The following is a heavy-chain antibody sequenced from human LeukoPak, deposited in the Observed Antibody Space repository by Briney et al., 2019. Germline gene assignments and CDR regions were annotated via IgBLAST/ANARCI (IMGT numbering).Heavy chain of an antibody. Sequence: ASVKVSCTASGYTFTGYYMHWVRQAPGQGLEWMGRINPNSGGTNYAQKFQGRVTMTRDTSISTAYMELSRLRSDDTAVYYCASWNIVVAVPAAMTTQNNWFDPWGQGTLVTVSS. D-gene: IGHD2-2*01. CDR3: ASWNIVVAVPAAMTTQNNWFDP. V-gene: IGHV1-2*06. CDR1: GYTFTGYY. J-gene: IGHJ5*02. CDR2: INPNSGGT.